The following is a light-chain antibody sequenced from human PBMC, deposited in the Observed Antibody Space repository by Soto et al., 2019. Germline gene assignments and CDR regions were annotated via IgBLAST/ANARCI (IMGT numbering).Light chain of an antibody. CDR3: AAWDDSQGV. Sequence: QSVLTQPPSASGTPGQRVTISCSGSSSNIGSNYVYWYQQLPGTAPKLLFYRNNQRPSGVPDRFSGSKSGTSASLAISGLRSEDEADYYCAAWDDSQGVFGGGTKVTVL. CDR2: RNN. V-gene: IGLV1-47*01. J-gene: IGLJ2*01. CDR1: SSNIGSNY.